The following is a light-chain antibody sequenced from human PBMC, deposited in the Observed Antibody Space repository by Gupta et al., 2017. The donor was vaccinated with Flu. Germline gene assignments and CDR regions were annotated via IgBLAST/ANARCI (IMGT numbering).Light chain of an antibody. V-gene: IGKV3-11*01. CDR3: QQRSNWPRT. J-gene: IGKJ1*01. CDR1: QSVSYY. CDR2: DTS. Sequence: GERASRSCRASQSVSYYLAWYQQKPGQAPRLLFYDTSNRATGIPARFSSSGSGTDFTLTISSLEPEDFAVYYCQQRSNWPRTFGQGTKVEIK.